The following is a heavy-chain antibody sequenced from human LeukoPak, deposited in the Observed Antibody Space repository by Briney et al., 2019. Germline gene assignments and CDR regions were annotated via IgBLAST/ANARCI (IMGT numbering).Heavy chain of an antibody. Sequence: GGSLRLSCAASGFTFSTYWMSWVRQAPGKGLEWVANINQDETEKYYVDSVKGRFTISRDNGKNSLYLQMNSLRVEDTAVYYCAKLAKYFYGSETFYFFEHWGQGTPVTASS. CDR1: GFTFSTYW. D-gene: IGHD3-10*01. V-gene: IGHV3-7*01. CDR2: INQDETEK. J-gene: IGHJ4*02. CDR3: AKLAKYFYGSETFYFFEH.